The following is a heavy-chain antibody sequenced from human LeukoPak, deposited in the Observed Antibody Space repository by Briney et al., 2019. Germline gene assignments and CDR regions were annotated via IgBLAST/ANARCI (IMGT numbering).Heavy chain of an antibody. Sequence: ASVKVSCKASGYTFTSYGISWVRQAPGQGLEWMGWISAYNGNTEYAQNLQGRVTMTTDTSTSTAYMELRSLRSDDTAVYYCARDHETYSSDIWGQGTLVTVSS. CDR2: ISAYNGNT. J-gene: IGHJ4*02. CDR3: ARDHETYSSDI. CDR1: GYTFTSYG. D-gene: IGHD6-19*01. V-gene: IGHV1-18*01.